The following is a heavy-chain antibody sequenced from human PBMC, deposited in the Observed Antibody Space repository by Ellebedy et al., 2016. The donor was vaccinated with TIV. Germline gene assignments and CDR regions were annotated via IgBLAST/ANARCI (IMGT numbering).Heavy chain of an antibody. V-gene: IGHV1-2*02. CDR2: LNPKSGVA. Sequence: AASVKVSCKASGYTFTGYYMYWVRQAPGQGLEYMGWLNPKSGVANYAQNFQGRVTMTRDTSINTAYMELSGLRSDDTAVYHCARDVGYSGYDPESYFNYWGQGTLVTVSS. D-gene: IGHD5-12*01. CDR3: ARDVGYSGYDPESYFNY. CDR1: GYTFTGYY. J-gene: IGHJ4*02.